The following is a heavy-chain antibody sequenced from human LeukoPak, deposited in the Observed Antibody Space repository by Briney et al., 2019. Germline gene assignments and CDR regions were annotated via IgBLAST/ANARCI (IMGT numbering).Heavy chain of an antibody. V-gene: IGHV3-23*01. CDR1: GFTFSSYA. D-gene: IGHD2-2*01. CDR3: ARGAAAIPSGYYGMDV. J-gene: IGHJ6*02. CDR2: ISGSGGST. Sequence: PGGSLRLSCAASGFTFSSYAMSWVRQAPGKGLEWVSAISGSGGSTYYADSVKGRFTISRDNSKNTLYLQMNSLRAEDTAVYYCARGAAAIPSGYYGMDVWGQGTTVTVSS.